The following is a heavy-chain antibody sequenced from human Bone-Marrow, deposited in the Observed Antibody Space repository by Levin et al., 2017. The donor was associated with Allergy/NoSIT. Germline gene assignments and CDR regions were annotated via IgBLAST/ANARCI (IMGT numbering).Heavy chain of an antibody. CDR1: KFTFNNYA. V-gene: IGHV3-30-3*01. D-gene: IGHD5-24*01. CDR3: AKDTGYNFHNSFDI. J-gene: IGHJ3*02. Sequence: QSGGSLRLSCAASKFTFNNYAMDWVRQAPGKGLEWVAMISFDGNNKYYADSVKGRFTISRDNSKSTLYLQMNSLRAEDTAVYYCAKDTGYNFHNSFDIWGQGTMVIVSS. CDR2: ISFDGNNK.